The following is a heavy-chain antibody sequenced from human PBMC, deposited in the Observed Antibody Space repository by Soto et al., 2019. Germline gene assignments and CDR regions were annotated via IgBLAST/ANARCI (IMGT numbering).Heavy chain of an antibody. V-gene: IGHV4-31*03. Sequence: QVQLQESGPGLVKPSQTLSLTCTVSGGSISGGAYYWSWIRQHPGKGLEWIGYIYYSGSTYYNPSLKSRITIAVDMSKNPLTLKVGTVTAADTAVYDSARGRKLETRPDCGAVDVGGQCTTFTASS. CDR1: GGSISGGAYY. D-gene: IGHD2-21*02. CDR2: IYYSGST. J-gene: IGHJ6*02. CDR3: ARGRKLETRPDCGAVDV.